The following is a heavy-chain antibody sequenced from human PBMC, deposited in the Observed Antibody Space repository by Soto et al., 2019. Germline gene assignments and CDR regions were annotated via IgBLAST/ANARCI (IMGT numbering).Heavy chain of an antibody. CDR2: IYYSGST. CDR3: ARDKSWLRYFEFQR. J-gene: IGHJ1*01. CDR1: GGSISSSSYY. D-gene: IGHD3-9*01. Sequence: QLQLQESGPGLVKPSETLSLTCTVSGGSISSSSYYWGWIRQPPGKGLEWIGSIYYSGSTYYNPSLKSRVTISVDTSKNQFSLKLSSVTAADTAVYYCARDKSWLRYFEFQRWGQGTLVTVSS. V-gene: IGHV4-39*02.